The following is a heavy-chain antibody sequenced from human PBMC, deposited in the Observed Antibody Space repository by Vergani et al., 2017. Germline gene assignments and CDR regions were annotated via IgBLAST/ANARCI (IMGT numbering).Heavy chain of an antibody. J-gene: IGHJ6*02. D-gene: IGHD2-2*02. Sequence: VQLVQSGAEVKKPGASVKVSCKASGYTFTSYGISWVRQAPGQGLEWMGWISAYNGNTNYAQKLQGRVTMTTDTSTSTAYMELRSLRSDDTAVYYCARDTVVVPAAIPTLYYYYGMDVWGQGTTVTVSS. CDR1: GYTFTSYG. V-gene: IGHV1-18*01. CDR3: ARDTVVVPAAIPTLYYYYGMDV. CDR2: ISAYNGNT.